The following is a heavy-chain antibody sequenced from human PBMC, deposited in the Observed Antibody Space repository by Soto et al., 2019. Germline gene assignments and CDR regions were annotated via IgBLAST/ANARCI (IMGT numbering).Heavy chain of an antibody. J-gene: IGHJ4*02. V-gene: IGHV4-34*01. D-gene: IGHD4-4*01. CDR3: ARHTVTLYYFDY. CDR1: GGSFSGYY. CDR2: INHSRTT. Sequence: SETLSLTCAVYGGSFSGYYWSWIRQPPWKGLEWIGEINHSRTTNYNPSLKSRVTISLDTSKNQFSLMLSSGAAADTAVYYCARHTVTLYYFDYWGQGTVV.